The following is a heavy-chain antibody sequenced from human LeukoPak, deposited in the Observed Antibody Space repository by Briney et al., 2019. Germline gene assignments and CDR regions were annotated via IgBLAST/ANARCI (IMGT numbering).Heavy chain of an antibody. CDR2: INHSGST. J-gene: IGHJ4*02. CDR3: ARGFGRSGWYGYYFDY. D-gene: IGHD6-19*01. Sequence: SETLSLTCAVYGGSFSGYYWSWIRQPPGKGLEWIGEINHSGSTNYNPSLKSRVTISVDTSKNQFSLKLSSVTAADTAVYYCARGFGRSGWYGYYFDYWGQGTLVTVSS. CDR1: GGSFSGYY. V-gene: IGHV4-34*01.